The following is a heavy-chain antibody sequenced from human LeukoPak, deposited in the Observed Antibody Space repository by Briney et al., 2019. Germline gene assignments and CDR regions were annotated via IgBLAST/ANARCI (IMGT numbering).Heavy chain of an antibody. Sequence: SETLSLTCRVSDGSISSYYWSWIRQPAGKGLAWIGRIYTRGTTNYNPSLKSRVTMSGDTSKNQVSLKLKSVTAADTAVYYCARSGGLGTIGVVVSATWAFDFWGQGTLVTVSS. D-gene: IGHD2-15*01. V-gene: IGHV4-4*07. CDR1: DGSISSYY. CDR2: IYTRGTT. CDR3: ARSGGLGTIGVVVSATWAFDF. J-gene: IGHJ4*02.